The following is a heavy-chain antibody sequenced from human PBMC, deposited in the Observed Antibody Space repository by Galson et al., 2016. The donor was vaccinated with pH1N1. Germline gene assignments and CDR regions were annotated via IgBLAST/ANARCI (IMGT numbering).Heavy chain of an antibody. CDR3: ARSPGYMVTALDN. V-gene: IGHV1-69*13. J-gene: IGHJ4*01. CDR2: IIGMFAKT. D-gene: IGHD2-21*02. CDR1: GGTFSSFG. Sequence: SVKVSCKASGGTFSSFGISWVRQAPGQGLEWMGGIIGMFAKTNYAQKFQGRVTITADELTRTAYMDLSSLTSEDTAVYCCARSPGYMVTALDNWGHGTLVTVSS.